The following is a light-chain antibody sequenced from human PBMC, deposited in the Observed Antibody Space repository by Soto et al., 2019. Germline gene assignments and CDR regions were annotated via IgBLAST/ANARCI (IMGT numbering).Light chain of an antibody. V-gene: IGLV2-14*01. CDR2: EVT. Sequence: QSVLTQPASVSGSPGQSITISCTGTSSDVGGYNYVCWYKQHPGKAPQLMIYEVTNRPSGVSDRFSGSKSGNTASLTISGLQAEDEADYYCSSYTGSSTLYVFGTGTKVTVL. CDR1: SSDVGGYNY. CDR3: SSYTGSSTLYV. J-gene: IGLJ1*01.